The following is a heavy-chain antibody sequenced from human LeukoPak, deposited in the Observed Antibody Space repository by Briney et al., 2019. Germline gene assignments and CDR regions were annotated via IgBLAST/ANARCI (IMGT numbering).Heavy chain of an antibody. J-gene: IGHJ6*04. Sequence: GGSLRLSCAASGFTFSNAWMSWVRQAPGKGLEWVGRIKSKTDGGTTDYAAPVKSRFTISRDDSKNALYLQMNSLKTEDTAVYYCTTGIVVVVAAPHYYYYGMDVWGKGTTVTVSS. CDR3: TTGIVVVVAAPHYYYYGMDV. CDR2: IKSKTDGGTT. V-gene: IGHV3-15*01. D-gene: IGHD2-15*01. CDR1: GFTFSNAW.